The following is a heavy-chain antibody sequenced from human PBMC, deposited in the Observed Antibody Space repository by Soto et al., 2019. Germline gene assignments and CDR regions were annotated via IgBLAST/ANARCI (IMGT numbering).Heavy chain of an antibody. D-gene: IGHD5-18*01. CDR3: AKGGDTYGLLTHDF. V-gene: IGHV3-23*01. Sequence: EVQLLESGGGLVQPEGSLRLSCVVAGFTFSNFDMSWVRHAPGKGLEWVSTLTGSSGVTYYADSAKGRYAITRDNSRNPMSLQNNSLSAEDTAVYYCAKGGDTYGLLTHDFWGQGTRVTVSS. J-gene: IGHJ4*02. CDR1: GFTFSNFD. CDR2: LTGSSGVT.